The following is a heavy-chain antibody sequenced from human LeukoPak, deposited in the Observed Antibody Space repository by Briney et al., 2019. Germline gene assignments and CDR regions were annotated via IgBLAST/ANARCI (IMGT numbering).Heavy chain of an antibody. Sequence: GGSLRLSCAASGFTFSDYYMSWIRQAPGKGLEWVSYISSSGSTMYYADSVKGRFTISRDNAKNSLYLQMNSLRAEDTAVYYCARPRGGSYYWNAFDIWGQGTMVTVSS. D-gene: IGHD1-26*01. V-gene: IGHV3-11*01. CDR3: ARPRGGSYYWNAFDI. CDR2: ISSSGSTM. CDR1: GFTFSDYY. J-gene: IGHJ3*02.